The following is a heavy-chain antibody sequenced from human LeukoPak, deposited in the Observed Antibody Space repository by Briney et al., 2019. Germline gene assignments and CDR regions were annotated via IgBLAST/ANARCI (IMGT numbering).Heavy chain of an antibody. CDR3: ARGDSSGYFGVVDY. V-gene: IGHV3-74*01. J-gene: IGHJ4*02. CDR2: INSDGSST. Sequence: PGGSLRLSCAASGFTFTSYSMNWVRQAPGKGLEWVSRINSDGSSTSYADSVKGRFTISRDNAKNTLYLQMTSLRAEDTAVYYCARGDSSGYFGVVDYWGQGTLVTVSS. CDR1: GFTFTSYS. D-gene: IGHD3-22*01.